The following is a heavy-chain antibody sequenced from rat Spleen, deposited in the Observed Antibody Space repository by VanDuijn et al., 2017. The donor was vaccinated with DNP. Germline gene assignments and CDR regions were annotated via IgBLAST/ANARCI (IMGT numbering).Heavy chain of an antibody. CDR2: INADGGST. CDR1: GFTFSSYW. J-gene: IGHJ4*01. CDR3: AKDYRFYAMDA. V-gene: IGHV5-58*01. Sequence: EVQLVETGGGLVQPGRSLKLSCVASGFTFSSYWMFWIRQAPGKGLEWVASINADGGSTSYSDVVKGRFSISRDNAENTVYLQMNSLRSEDTATYYCAKDYRFYAMDAWGQGTSVTVSS.